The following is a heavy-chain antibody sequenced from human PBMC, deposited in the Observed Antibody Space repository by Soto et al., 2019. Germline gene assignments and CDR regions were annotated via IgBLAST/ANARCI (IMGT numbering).Heavy chain of an antibody. CDR3: SRXRGLGSDTIGYYVVGLVY. D-gene: IGHD1-26*01. CDR2: MNPNCFST. V-gene: IGHV1-46*03. J-gene: IGHJ4*02. CDR1: GYTFTSHY. Sequence: ASGKVSCKASGYTFTSHYIHWVRQAPVQVLEMIVIMNPNCFSTSCSQKFQGRFTMTIDTSTITFDMDLSNLKSDYTSVYYCSRXRGLGSDTIGYYVVGLVYWGQGTLVTVSS.